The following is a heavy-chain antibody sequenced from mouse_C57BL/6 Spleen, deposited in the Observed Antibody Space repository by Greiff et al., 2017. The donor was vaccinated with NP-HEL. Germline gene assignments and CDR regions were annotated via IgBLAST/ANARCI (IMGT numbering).Heavy chain of an antibody. CDR2: IDPSDSYT. Sequence: QVQLQQPGAELVRPGTSVMLSCKASGYTFTSYWMHWVKQRPGQGLEWIGVIDPSDSYTNYNQKFKGKATLTVDTSSSTAYMQLSSLTSEDSAVYYCARTYGSSYWYFDVWGTGTTVTVSS. CDR1: GYTFTSYW. V-gene: IGHV1-59*01. CDR3: ARTYGSSYWYFDV. J-gene: IGHJ1*03. D-gene: IGHD1-1*01.